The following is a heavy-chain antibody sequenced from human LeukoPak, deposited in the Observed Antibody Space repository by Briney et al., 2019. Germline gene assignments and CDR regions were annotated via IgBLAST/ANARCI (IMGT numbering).Heavy chain of an antibody. CDR1: GYTFTSYD. CDR2: MNPNSGNT. Sequence: ASVKVSCKASGYTFTSYDINWVRQATGQGLEWMGWMNPNSGNTGYAQKFQGRVTMTRNTSISTACMELSSLRSEDTAVYYCARGENLYYYTFDGFDPWGQGTLVTVSS. J-gene: IGHJ5*02. V-gene: IGHV1-8*01. D-gene: IGHD3-10*01. CDR3: ARGENLYYYTFDGFDP.